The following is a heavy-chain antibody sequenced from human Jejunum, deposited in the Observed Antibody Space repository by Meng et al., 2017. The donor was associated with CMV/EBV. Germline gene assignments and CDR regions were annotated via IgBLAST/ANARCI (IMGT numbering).Heavy chain of an antibody. D-gene: IGHD1-14*01. Sequence: HAQWWQSGGEVKKAGAALEVSCKASGYTFTNYGITWVRQALGQGLGWRGGSSAYNGNINYAQTLQGRVTMTTDTSTSTDYMELSSLRSDDTAVYYCARDLPGGTKGTWLDLWGQGTLVTVSS. CDR3: ARDLPGGTKGTWLDL. CDR1: GYTFTNYG. CDR2: SSAYNGNI. V-gene: IGHV1-18*01. J-gene: IGHJ5*02.